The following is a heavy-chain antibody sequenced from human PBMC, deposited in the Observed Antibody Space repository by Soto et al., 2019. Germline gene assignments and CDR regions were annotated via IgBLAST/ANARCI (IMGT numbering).Heavy chain of an antibody. J-gene: IGHJ4*02. D-gene: IGHD3-10*01. CDR2: IYYSGST. CDR3: ARWDRGGLMARGDY. V-gene: IGHV4-39*01. Sequence: SETLSLTCTVSGASITSGGYYWSWIRQHPGKGLEWIGYIYYSGSTYYNPSLKSRVTISVDTSKNQFSLKLSSVTAADTAVYYCARWDRGGLMARGDYWGQGTLVTVSS. CDR1: GASITSGGYY.